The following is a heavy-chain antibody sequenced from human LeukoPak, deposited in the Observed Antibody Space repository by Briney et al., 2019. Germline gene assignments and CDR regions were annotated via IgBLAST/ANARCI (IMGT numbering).Heavy chain of an antibody. D-gene: IGHD6-19*01. J-gene: IGHJ4*02. CDR2: ISSSGSTI. CDR1: GFTFSDYY. V-gene: IGHV3-11*01. CDR3: XXXPSPEQWLVIFDY. Sequence: GGSLRLSCAASGFTFSDYYMSWIRQAPGKGLEWVSYISSSGSTIYYADSVKGRFTISRDNAKNSLYLQMNSLRAEDTAVYYXXXXPSPEQWLVIFDYWGQGTLVTVSS.